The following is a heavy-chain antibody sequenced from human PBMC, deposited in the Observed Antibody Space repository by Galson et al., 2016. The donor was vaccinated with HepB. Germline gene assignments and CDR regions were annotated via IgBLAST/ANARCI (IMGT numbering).Heavy chain of an antibody. CDR1: GIVVSSTH. CDR2: IWFDGSNK. D-gene: IGHD4/OR15-4a*01. CDR3: ATIPLRGANYGRSRTGYFAH. Sequence: SLRLSCAASGIVVSSTHFSWVRQSPVKGLEWVAIIWFDGSNKYYADSVKGRFTVSRDNSQNTLFLQMKSLRAEDTAVYYCATIPLRGANYGRSRTGYFAHWGQGTLVTVSS. J-gene: IGHJ5*02. V-gene: IGHV3-33*08.